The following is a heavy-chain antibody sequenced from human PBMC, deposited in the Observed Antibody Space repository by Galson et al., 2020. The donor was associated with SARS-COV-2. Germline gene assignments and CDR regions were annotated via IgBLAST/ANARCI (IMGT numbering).Heavy chain of an antibody. V-gene: IGHV3-33*01. J-gene: IGHJ5*02. CDR2: IWYDGSNK. CDR1: GFTFSSYG. CDR3: ARDFGFGADDGWGKGP. D-gene: IGHD3-16*01. Sequence: GGSLRLSCAASGFTFSSYGMHWVRQAPGKGLEWVAVIWYDGSNKYYADSVKGRFTISRDNSKNTLYLQMNSLRAEDTAVYYCARDFGFGADDGWGKGPWGQGTLVTVSS.